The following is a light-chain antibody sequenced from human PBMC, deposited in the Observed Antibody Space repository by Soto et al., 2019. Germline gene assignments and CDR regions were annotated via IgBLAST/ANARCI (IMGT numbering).Light chain of an antibody. CDR1: QSVGNNY. V-gene: IGKV3-20*01. Sequence: DIVLTQSPGTLSLSPGERATLSCRASQSVGNNYLAWYQQKPGQAPRLLIYDASSGATGIPDRFTGSGSGTDFTLTLSRLEPEDFAVYYCQQYASSPKTFGQGTKLEIK. J-gene: IGKJ2*01. CDR2: DAS. CDR3: QQYASSPKT.